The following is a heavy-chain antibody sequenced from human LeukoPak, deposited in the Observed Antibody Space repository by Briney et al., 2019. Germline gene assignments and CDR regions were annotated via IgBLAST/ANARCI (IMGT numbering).Heavy chain of an antibody. D-gene: IGHD3-10*01. CDR3: ARTRGSGSPNWFDP. Sequence: ASVKVSCKASGYTFTSYGISWVRQAPGQGLEWMGWISAYNGNTNYAQKLQGRVTMTTDTSTSTAYMELRGLRSDDTAVYYCARTRGSGSPNWFDPWGQGTLVTVSS. J-gene: IGHJ5*02. V-gene: IGHV1-18*01. CDR1: GYTFTSYG. CDR2: ISAYNGNT.